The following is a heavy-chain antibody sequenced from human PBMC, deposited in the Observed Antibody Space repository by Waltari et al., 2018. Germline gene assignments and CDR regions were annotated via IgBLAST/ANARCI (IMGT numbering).Heavy chain of an antibody. CDR2: IYLSGST. Sequence: QVQLQESGPGLVKPSETLSLTCAVSGYSISSGYYWGWIRQPPGQWLECIGSIYLSGSTCDNPSLMSQVTTAVETSKNQFPVKLSCVTAADTAVYYCARAVITTKKFVYWGQGTLVTVSS. J-gene: IGHJ4*02. CDR3: ARAVITTKKFVY. D-gene: IGHD3-16*02. CDR1: GYSISSGYY. V-gene: IGHV4-38-2*01.